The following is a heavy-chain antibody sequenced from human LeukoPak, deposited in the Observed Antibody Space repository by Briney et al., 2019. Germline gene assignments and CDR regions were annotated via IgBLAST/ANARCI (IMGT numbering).Heavy chain of an antibody. D-gene: IGHD6-19*01. CDR2: IKGDAGEK. CDR3: ARQAGVT. Sequence: GGSLTLSCAVSGFSINNYWMTWYRQAPGKGLECVAHIKGDAGEKYYLDSVKGRFTISRDNGKNSLYLQMNSLRAEDTAVYYCARQAGVTWGQGTLVTVSS. CDR1: GFSINNYW. V-gene: IGHV3-7*01. J-gene: IGHJ5*02.